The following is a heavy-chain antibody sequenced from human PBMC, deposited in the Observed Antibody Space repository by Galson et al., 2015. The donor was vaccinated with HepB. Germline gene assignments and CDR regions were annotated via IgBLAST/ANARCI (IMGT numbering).Heavy chain of an antibody. V-gene: IGHV3-73*01. CDR1: RFIFSGSA. D-gene: IGHD6-13*01. J-gene: IGHJ4*02. Sequence: SLRLSCAASRFIFSGSAIHWVRQASGKGPGWVGRIQSKANNYATSNVSSLNGRFTISSDDSKKMAYLHMKNLKTEHTAVNYCIRSGDFSGYSSRWGQGTLVTDCS. CDR3: IRSGDFSGYSSR. CDR2: IQSKANNYAT.